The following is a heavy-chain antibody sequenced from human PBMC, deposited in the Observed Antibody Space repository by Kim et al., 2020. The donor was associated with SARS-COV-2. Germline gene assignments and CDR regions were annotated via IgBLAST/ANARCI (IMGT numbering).Heavy chain of an antibody. D-gene: IGHD5-12*01. J-gene: IGHJ4*02. CDR3: ARHSGVATGFTY. Sequence: YPNPALRSRVTISVDTSKRPFSLKLSSVTAADTAFYYCARHSGVATGFTYWGQGTLVTVSS. V-gene: IGHV4-39*01.